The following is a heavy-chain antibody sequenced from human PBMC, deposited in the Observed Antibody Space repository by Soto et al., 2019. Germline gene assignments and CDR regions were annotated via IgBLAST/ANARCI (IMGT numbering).Heavy chain of an antibody. V-gene: IGHV3-33*01. CDR2: IWYDGSNK. CDR1: GFTFSSYG. J-gene: IGHJ4*02. D-gene: IGHD2-2*01. Sequence: QVQLVESGGGVVQPGRSLRLSCAASGFTFSSYGMHWVHQAPGKGLEWVAVIWYDGSNKYYADSVKGRFTISRDNSKNTLYLQMNSLRAEDTAVYYCARDTAVVPAAVDALFDYWGQGTLVTVSS. CDR3: ARDTAVVPAAVDALFDY.